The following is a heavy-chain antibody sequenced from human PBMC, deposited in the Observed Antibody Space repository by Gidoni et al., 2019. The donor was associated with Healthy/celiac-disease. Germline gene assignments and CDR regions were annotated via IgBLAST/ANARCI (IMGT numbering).Heavy chain of an antibody. CDR3: ARASPGYATDYYYYGMDV. J-gene: IGHJ6*02. Sequence: QVQLVQSGAEVKKPGSSVKVSCKASGGTFGSSAISWVRQAPGQGLEWMGGIMPIFGTANYAQKFQGRVTITADESTSTAYMELSSLRSEDTAVYYCARASPGYATDYYYYGMDVWGQGTTVTVSS. D-gene: IGHD2-2*01. CDR1: GGTFGSSA. CDR2: IMPIFGTA. V-gene: IGHV1-69*19.